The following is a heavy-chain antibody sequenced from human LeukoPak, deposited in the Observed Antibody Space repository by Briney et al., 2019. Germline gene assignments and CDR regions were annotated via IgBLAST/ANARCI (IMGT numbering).Heavy chain of an antibody. Sequence: GGSLRLSCAASGFTFSSYAMSWVRQAPGKGLEWVSAISGSGGSTYYADSVKGRFTISRDNSKNTLYLQMNSLRAEGTAVYYCAKEDDETYYDFWSGYYAKVYFDYWGQGTLVTVSS. J-gene: IGHJ4*02. V-gene: IGHV3-23*01. D-gene: IGHD3-3*01. CDR1: GFTFSSYA. CDR2: ISGSGGST. CDR3: AKEDDETYYDFWSGYYAKVYFDY.